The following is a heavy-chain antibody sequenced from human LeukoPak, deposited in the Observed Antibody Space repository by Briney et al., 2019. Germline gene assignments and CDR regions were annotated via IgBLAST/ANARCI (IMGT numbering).Heavy chain of an antibody. V-gene: IGHV3-73*01. CDR2: IRSKANSYAT. J-gene: IGHJ4*02. D-gene: IGHD3-22*01. Sequence: PGGSPRLSCAASGFTFSGSAMHWVRQASGKGLEWVGRIRSKANSYATAYAASVKGRFTISRDDSKNTAYLQMNSLKTEDTAVYYCTRADYYDSSGWGQGTLVTVSS. CDR3: TRADYYDSSG. CDR1: GFTFSGSA.